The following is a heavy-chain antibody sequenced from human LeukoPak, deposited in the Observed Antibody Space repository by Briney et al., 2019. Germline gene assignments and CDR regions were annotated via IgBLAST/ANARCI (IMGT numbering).Heavy chain of an antibody. CDR2: IYNSGST. V-gene: IGHV4-39*01. CDR3: TRQRGDAYARGFAY. J-gene: IGHJ4*02. D-gene: IGHD2-2*01. CDR1: GSSISSRSYY. Sequence: PSETLSLTCTVSGSSISSRSYYWGWIPQPPGKGLEWLGSIYNSGSTYCRPSLKSRVTISVDMSKNQFSLKLSSVTAADTSIFYCTRQRGDAYARGFAYWGQRTLVTASS.